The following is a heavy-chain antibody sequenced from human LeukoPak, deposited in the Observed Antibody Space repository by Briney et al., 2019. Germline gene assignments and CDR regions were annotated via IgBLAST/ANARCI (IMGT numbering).Heavy chain of an antibody. CDR3: ATSIRYCSGGSCIDY. V-gene: IGHV3-53*01. Sequence: GGSLGLSCAASGFTVSSNYMSWVRQAPGKGLEWVSVIYSGGSTYYADPVKGRFTISRDNSRNTLYLQMNSLRAEDTAVYYCATSIRYCSGGSCIDYWGQGTLVTVSS. CDR1: GFTVSSNY. J-gene: IGHJ4*02. D-gene: IGHD2-15*01. CDR2: IYSGGST.